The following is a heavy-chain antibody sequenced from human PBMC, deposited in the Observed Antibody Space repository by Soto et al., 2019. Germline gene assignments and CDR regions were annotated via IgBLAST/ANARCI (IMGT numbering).Heavy chain of an antibody. V-gene: IGHV4-59*01. CDR2: IYYSGST. CDR1: GGSISSYY. CDR3: ARAPYYGDDAFDI. Sequence: SETLSLTCTVSGGSISSYYWSWIRQPPGKGLEWIGYIYYSGSTNYNPSLKSRVTISVDTSKNQFSLKLSSVTAADTAVYYCARAPYYGDDAFDIWGQGTMVTVSS. J-gene: IGHJ3*02. D-gene: IGHD4-17*01.